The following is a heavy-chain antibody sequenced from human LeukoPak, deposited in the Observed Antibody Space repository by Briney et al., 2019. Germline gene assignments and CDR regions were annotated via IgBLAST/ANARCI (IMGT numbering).Heavy chain of an antibody. CDR1: GYTFTSYD. CDR2: MNPNSGNT. J-gene: IGHJ3*02. D-gene: IGHD3-10*01. Sequence: ASVKVSCKASGYTFTSYDINWVRQATGQGLEWMGWMNPNSGNTGYAQKFQGRVTITRNTSISTAYMELSGLRSEDTAVYYCARSITMIRGIHDAFDIWGQGTMVTVSS. V-gene: IGHV1-8*03. CDR3: ARSITMIRGIHDAFDI.